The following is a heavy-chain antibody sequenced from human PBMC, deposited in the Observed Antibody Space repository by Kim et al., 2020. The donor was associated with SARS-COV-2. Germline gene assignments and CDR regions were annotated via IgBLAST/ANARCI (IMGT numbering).Heavy chain of an antibody. D-gene: IGHD3-22*01. CDR3: ARDQPTYYYDSSGYYFDY. V-gene: IGHV4-39*07. Sequence: KSRVTISVDTSKNQFSLKLGSVTAADTAVYYCARDQPTYYYDSSGYYFDYWGQGTLVTVSS. J-gene: IGHJ4*02.